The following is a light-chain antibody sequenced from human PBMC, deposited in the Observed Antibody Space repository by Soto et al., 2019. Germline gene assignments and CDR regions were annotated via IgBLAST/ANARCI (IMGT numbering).Light chain of an antibody. V-gene: IGKV3-20*01. CDR2: GAS. CDR1: QKISSRY. CDR3: QQYGGTPPIT. Sequence: EIGLKQSAGTLSLSPGERATLSCRASQKISSRYLAWYLQKPGQAPRFLIYGASSRATGIPDRFSGSGSGTDFTLTISRLEPEDFAVYYCQQYGGTPPITFGQGTRLEIK. J-gene: IGKJ5*01.